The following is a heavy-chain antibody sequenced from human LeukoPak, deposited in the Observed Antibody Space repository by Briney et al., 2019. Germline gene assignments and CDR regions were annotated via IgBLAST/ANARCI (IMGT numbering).Heavy chain of an antibody. D-gene: IGHD1-7*01. CDR2: IYSGGST. CDR3: ASFLELPYYYYGMDV. Sequence: GGSLRLSCAASGFTFRDAWMTWVRQAPGKGLEWVSVIYSGGSTYYADSVKGRFTISRDDSKNTLYLQMNSLRAEDTAVYYCASFLELPYYYYGMDVWGQGTTVTVSS. CDR1: GFTFRDAW. J-gene: IGHJ6*02. V-gene: IGHV3-66*01.